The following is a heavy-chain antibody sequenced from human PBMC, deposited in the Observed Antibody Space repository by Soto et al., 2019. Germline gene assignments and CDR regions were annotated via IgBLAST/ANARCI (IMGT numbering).Heavy chain of an antibody. D-gene: IGHD3-10*01. Sequence: QITLKESGPTLVKPTQTLTLTCTFSGFSLSTSGVGVGWIRQPPGKALEWLALIYWNDDKRYSPSLKSRLTITKDTSKTQVVLTMTNMDPVDTATYYCAHSRSIRYYGSGSYYNEANWFDPWGQGTLVTVSS. J-gene: IGHJ5*02. CDR3: AHSRSIRYYGSGSYYNEANWFDP. V-gene: IGHV2-5*01. CDR2: IYWNDDK. CDR1: GFSLSTSGVG.